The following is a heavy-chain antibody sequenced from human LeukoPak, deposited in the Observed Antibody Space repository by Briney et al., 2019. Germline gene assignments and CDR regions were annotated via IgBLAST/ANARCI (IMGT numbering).Heavy chain of an antibody. CDR1: GFTFSSYA. V-gene: IGHV3-23*01. CDR2: ISGSGGST. Sequence: PGGSLRLSCAASGFTFSSYAMSWVRQAPGKGLEWVSAISGSGGSTYYADSVKGRFTISGDNSKNTLYLQMNSLRAEDTAVYYCAKLPHEAGYSSSWYDYWGQGTLVTVSS. J-gene: IGHJ4*02. CDR3: AKLPHEAGYSSSWYDY. D-gene: IGHD6-13*01.